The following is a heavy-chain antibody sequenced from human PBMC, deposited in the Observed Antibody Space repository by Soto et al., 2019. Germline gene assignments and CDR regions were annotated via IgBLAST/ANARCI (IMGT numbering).Heavy chain of an antibody. J-gene: IGHJ4*02. D-gene: IGHD3-22*01. CDR3: ARVSSSGPPVYYFDY. Sequence: QVQLQESGPGLVKPSETLSLTCTVSGGSISSYYWSWIRQPPGKGLEWIGYIYYSGSTNYNPSLKSRGAISVDTSKIHFPLKLSSVTASDPAVYYCARVSSSGPPVYYFDYWGQGTLVTVSS. CDR1: GGSISSYY. CDR2: IYYSGST. V-gene: IGHV4-59*12.